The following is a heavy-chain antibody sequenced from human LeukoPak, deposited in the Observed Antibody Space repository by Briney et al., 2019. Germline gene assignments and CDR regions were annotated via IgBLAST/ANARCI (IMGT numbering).Heavy chain of an antibody. CDR3: ARGMATIDGYYYYMDV. V-gene: IGHV3-9*01. Sequence: GGSLRLSCAVSGFTFDDYAMHWVRQVPGKGLEWVSGINWNSDSIGYADSVKGRFTISRDNAKNSLYLQMNSLRAEDTAVYYCARGMATIDGYYYYMDVWGKGTTVTVSS. CDR2: INWNSDSI. J-gene: IGHJ6*03. CDR1: GFTFDDYA. D-gene: IGHD5-24*01.